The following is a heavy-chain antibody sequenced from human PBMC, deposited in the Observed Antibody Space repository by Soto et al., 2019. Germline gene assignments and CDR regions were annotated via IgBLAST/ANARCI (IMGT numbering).Heavy chain of an antibody. CDR3: GRDGALGDTAVVDS. J-gene: IGHJ4*02. CDR1: GFTFSTYG. Sequence: QVQLVESGGGVVQPGKSLRLSCTASGFTFSTYGMHWVRQAPGKGLEWVAVIWYDGSNKYHGDPLKGRFTISRDNSKNTLYLQMNNLRAEDTAVYYCGRDGALGDTAVVDSWGQGTLVTVSS. D-gene: IGHD5-18*01. CDR2: IWYDGSNK. V-gene: IGHV3-33*01.